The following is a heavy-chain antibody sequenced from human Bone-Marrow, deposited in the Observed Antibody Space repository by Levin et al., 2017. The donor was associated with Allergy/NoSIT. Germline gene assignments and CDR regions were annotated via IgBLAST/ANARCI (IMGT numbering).Heavy chain of an antibody. Sequence: GGSLRLSCAASGFTFDDYAMHWVRQTPGKGLEWVSSISWNGGTIDYAGSVKGRFTISRDNAKNSLYLQMNSLRPDDTALYFCARARAPVSPLDYWGQGTLVTVSS. V-gene: IGHV3-9*01. CDR3: ARARAPVSPLDY. D-gene: IGHD2/OR15-2a*01. CDR2: ISWNGGTI. CDR1: GFTFDDYA. J-gene: IGHJ4*02.